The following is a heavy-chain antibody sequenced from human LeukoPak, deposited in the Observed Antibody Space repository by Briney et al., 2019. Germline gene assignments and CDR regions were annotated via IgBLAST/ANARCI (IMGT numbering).Heavy chain of an antibody. D-gene: IGHD1-26*01. CDR2: INHSGST. CDR1: GGSFSGYY. J-gene: IGHJ4*02. Sequence: SETLSLTCAVYGGSFSGYYWSWIRRPPGKGLEWIGEINHSGSTNYNPSLKSRVTISVDTSKNQFSLKLSSVTAADTAVYYCARGQSGSYYGYWGQGTLVTVSS. V-gene: IGHV4-34*01. CDR3: ARGQSGSYYGY.